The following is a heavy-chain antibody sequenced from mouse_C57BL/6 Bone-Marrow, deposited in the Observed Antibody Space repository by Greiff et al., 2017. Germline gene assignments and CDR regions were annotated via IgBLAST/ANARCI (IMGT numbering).Heavy chain of an antibody. D-gene: IGHD2-14*01. Sequence: VQLQQPGAELVKPGASVKMSCKASGYTFTSYWITWVKQRPGQGLEWIGDMYPGSGSTNYNEKFKSKSTLTVDTSYSTAYMQISSLTSEDSAVYYCARVVRRGDYAMDYWGQGTSVTVSS. CDR2: MYPGSGST. CDR3: ARVVRRGDYAMDY. CDR1: GYTFTSYW. V-gene: IGHV1-55*01. J-gene: IGHJ4*01.